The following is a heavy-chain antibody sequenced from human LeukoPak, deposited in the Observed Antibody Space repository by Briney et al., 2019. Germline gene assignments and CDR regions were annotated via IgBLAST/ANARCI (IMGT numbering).Heavy chain of an antibody. CDR3: ARDLSSRGVISLDY. J-gene: IGHJ4*02. D-gene: IGHD3-10*01. CDR2: IYSDGRT. CDR1: GGSISNYY. Sequence: SETLSLTCTVSGGSISNYYWSWIRQPAGKGVEWIGCIYSDGRTNYDLSLSSRLAMSVDTSKNQFSLKLSSVTAADTAVYYCARDLSSRGVISLDYWGQGTLVTVSS. V-gene: IGHV4-4*07.